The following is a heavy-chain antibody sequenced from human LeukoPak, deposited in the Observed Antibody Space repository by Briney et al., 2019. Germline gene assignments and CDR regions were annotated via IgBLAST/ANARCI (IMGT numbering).Heavy chain of an antibody. CDR3: ASDRLYYDFWSGSTHGWFDP. J-gene: IGHJ5*02. CDR1: GGSISSSSYY. D-gene: IGHD3-3*01. Sequence: MPSETLSLTCTVSGGSISSSSYYWGWIRQPPGKGLEWIGSIYYSGSTYYNPSLKSRVTISVDTSKNQFSLKLSSVTAAGTAVYYCASDRLYYDFWSGSTHGWFDPWGQGTLVTVSS. CDR2: IYYSGST. V-gene: IGHV4-39*01.